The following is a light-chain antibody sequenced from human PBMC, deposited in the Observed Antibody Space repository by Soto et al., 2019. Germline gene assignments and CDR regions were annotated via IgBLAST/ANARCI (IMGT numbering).Light chain of an antibody. Sequence: QSVLTQPASVSGSPGQSFTIACTGTRSDVGGYNYVSWYQQHPGKAPKLMIYDVSNRPSGVSNRFSGSKSGNTASLTISGLQAEDEADYYCSSYTSSSTLFGGRTKLTVL. CDR2: DVS. CDR3: SSYTSSSTL. J-gene: IGLJ2*01. CDR1: RSDVGGYNY. V-gene: IGLV2-14*01.